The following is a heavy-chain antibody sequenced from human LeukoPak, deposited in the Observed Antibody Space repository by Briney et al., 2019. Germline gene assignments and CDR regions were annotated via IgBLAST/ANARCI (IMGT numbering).Heavy chain of an antibody. J-gene: IGHJ3*02. CDR2: ISWNSATL. Sequence: GRSLRLSCAASGLIFEDYAMHWVRQAPGKGLEWVSGISWNSATLGDADSVKGRFSISRDNGKNSLYLQMNSLRAEDTAFYYCAKGRVRGALGSFAIWGQGTMVTVSS. D-gene: IGHD3-10*01. CDR1: GLIFEDYA. V-gene: IGHV3-9*01. CDR3: AKGRVRGALGSFAI.